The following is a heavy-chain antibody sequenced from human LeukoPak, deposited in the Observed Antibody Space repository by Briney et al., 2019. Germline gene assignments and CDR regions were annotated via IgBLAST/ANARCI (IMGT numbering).Heavy chain of an antibody. V-gene: IGHV3-21*01. D-gene: IGHD2-15*01. J-gene: IGHJ4*02. CDR3: ARGYCSGGSCYPDY. Sequence: GGSLRLSCAASGFTFSSYSMYWVRQAPGRGLEWVSSIKSSSTYIYYADSLKGRFTISRDNAKNSLYLQMNSLRAEDTAVYYCARGYCSGGSCYPDYWGQGTLVTVSS. CDR1: GFTFSSYS. CDR2: IKSSSTYI.